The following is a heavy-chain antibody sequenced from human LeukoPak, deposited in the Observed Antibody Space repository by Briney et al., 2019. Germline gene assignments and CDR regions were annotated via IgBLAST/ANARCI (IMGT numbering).Heavy chain of an antibody. V-gene: IGHV3-30*02. CDR1: GFTFSSYG. J-gene: IGHJ4*02. CDR3: AKSSGYSIDY. CDR2: IRYDGGNK. D-gene: IGHD3-22*01. Sequence: GGSLRLSCAASGFTFSSYGMHWVRQAPGKGLEWVAFIRYDGGNKYYADSVKGRFTISRDNSKNTLYLQMNSLRAEDTAVYYCAKSSGYSIDYWGQGTLVTVSS.